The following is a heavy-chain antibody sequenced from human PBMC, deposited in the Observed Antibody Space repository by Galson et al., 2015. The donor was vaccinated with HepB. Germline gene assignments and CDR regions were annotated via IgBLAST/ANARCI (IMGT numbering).Heavy chain of an antibody. D-gene: IGHD3-10*01. J-gene: IGHJ3*02. CDR3: AKSPWSGGAFDI. V-gene: IGHV3-9*01. Sequence: SCAASGFTFSAYAMHWVRQAPGKGLEWVSGISWNSGSIGYADSVKGRFTISRDNAKNSLYLQMNSLRAEDTALYYCAKSPWSGGAFDIWGQGTMVTVSS. CDR1: GFTFSAYA. CDR2: ISWNSGSI.